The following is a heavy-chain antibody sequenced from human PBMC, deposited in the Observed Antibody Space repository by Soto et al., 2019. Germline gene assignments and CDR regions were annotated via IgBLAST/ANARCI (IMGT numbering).Heavy chain of an antibody. CDR2: INHSGST. V-gene: IGHV4-34*01. J-gene: IGHJ5*02. CDR1: GGSFSGYY. D-gene: IGHD3-10*01. CDR3: ARGFFSFGSGYYGSGSYNWFDP. Sequence: SETLSLTCAVSGGSFSGYYWSWIRQPPGKGLEWIGEINHSGSTNYNPSLKSRVTISVDTSKNQFSLKLSSVTAADTAVYYCARGFFSFGSGYYGSGSYNWFDPWGQGTLVTVSS.